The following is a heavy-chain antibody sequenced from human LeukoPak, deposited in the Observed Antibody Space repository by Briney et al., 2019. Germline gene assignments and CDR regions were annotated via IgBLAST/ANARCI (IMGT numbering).Heavy chain of an antibody. CDR1: GFTFSSYG. J-gene: IGHJ4*02. D-gene: IGHD5-18*01. CDR2: IHYDGSNK. CDR3: AKGGYSYVLDY. V-gene: IGHV3-30*02. Sequence: GGSLRLSCAASGFTFSSYGMHWVRQAPGKGLEWVSFIHYDGSNKYYADSVKGRFTISRDNSKNTVYLQMNSLTAEDTAVYYCAKGGYSYVLDYWGQGTLVTVSS.